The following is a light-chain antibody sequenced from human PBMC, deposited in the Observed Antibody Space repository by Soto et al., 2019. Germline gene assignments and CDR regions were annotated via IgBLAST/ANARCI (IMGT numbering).Light chain of an antibody. CDR3: SSYTTTRSRV. CDR2: DVS. J-gene: IGLJ1*01. CDR1: SSDVGSYNY. V-gene: IGLV2-14*01. Sequence: QSALTQPASVSGSPGQSITISCTGTSSDVGSYNYVSWYQQHPGKAPKLMIFDVSTRPSGVSNRFSGSKSGNTASLTISGLQAEYEADYSCSSYTTTRSRVFGPGTKLTVL.